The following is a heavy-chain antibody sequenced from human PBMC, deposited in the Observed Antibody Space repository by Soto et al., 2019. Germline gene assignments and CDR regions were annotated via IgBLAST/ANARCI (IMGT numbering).Heavy chain of an antibody. D-gene: IGHD3-22*01. CDR3: ATNGRSYDSSGAGLDY. Sequence: VQLVESGGGVVQPGRSLRLSCAASGFTFSSYGMHWVRQAPGKGLEWVAVISYDGSNKYYADSVKGRFTISRDNSKNTLYLQMNSLRAEDTAVYYCATNGRSYDSSGAGLDYWGQGTLVTVSS. CDR2: ISYDGSNK. J-gene: IGHJ4*02. CDR1: GFTFSSYG. V-gene: IGHV3-30*03.